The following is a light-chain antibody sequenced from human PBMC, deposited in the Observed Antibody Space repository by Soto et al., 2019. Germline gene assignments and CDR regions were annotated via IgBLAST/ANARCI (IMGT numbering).Light chain of an antibody. CDR3: QQYDEWPWT. J-gene: IGKJ1*01. Sequence: DIVMTQSPATLSMSPGERATLSCRASQTINNNLAWNQQKPGQAPRLLIYGASTRATGIPDRFSGSGSGTEFTLTISSLQSEDFAVYYCQQYDEWPWTFGQGTKVEIK. CDR2: GAS. V-gene: IGKV3-15*01. CDR1: QTINNN.